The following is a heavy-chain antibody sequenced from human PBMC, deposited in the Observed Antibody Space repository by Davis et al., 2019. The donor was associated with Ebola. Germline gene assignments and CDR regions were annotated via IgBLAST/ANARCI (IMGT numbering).Heavy chain of an antibody. CDR2: IWYDGSNK. CDR3: ARASSWFVVYYYSLMDV. Sequence: GESLKISCAASGFTFSSYGMHWVRQAPGKGLEWVAVIWYDGSNKYYADSVKGRFTISRDNSKNTLYLQMNSLRAEDSAVYYCARASSWFVVYYYSLMDVWGQGTTVTVSS. D-gene: IGHD3-22*01. J-gene: IGHJ6*02. CDR1: GFTFSSYG. V-gene: IGHV3-33*01.